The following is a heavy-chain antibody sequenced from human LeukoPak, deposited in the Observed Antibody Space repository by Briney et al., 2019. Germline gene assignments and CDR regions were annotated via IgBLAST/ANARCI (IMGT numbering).Heavy chain of an antibody. CDR1: GFTFSSYS. Sequence: GGSLRLSCAASGFTFSSYSMNWVRQAPGKGLEWVSSISSSSSYIYYADSVKGRFTISRDNAKNSLYLQMNSLRVEDTAVYYCARAPTFSGWFDYWGQGTLVTVSS. CDR2: ISSSSSYI. CDR3: ARAPTFSGWFDY. D-gene: IGHD6-19*01. V-gene: IGHV3-21*01. J-gene: IGHJ4*02.